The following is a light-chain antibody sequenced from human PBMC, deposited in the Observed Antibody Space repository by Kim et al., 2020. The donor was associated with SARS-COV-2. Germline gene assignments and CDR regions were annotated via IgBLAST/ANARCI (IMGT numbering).Light chain of an antibody. V-gene: IGKV3D-15*01. CDR1: QSVHSN. J-gene: IGKJ3*01. CDR2: GAS. Sequence: EIVLTQSPATLSVSPGQRATLSCRASQSVHSNLAWYQQKPGQAPRLLIYGASTRATGIPARFSGSGSGTEFTLTISSLQSEDFTVYYCQQYNNWPPITFGPGTKVDIK. CDR3: QQYNNWPPIT.